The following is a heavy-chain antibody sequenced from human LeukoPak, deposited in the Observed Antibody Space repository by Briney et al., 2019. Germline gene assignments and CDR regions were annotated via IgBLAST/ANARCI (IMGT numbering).Heavy chain of an antibody. CDR3: ARDSAGNDY. CDR2: IKQDGSEK. D-gene: IGHD6-13*01. V-gene: IGHV3-7*01. J-gene: IGHJ4*02. CDR1: GFTLSGYW. Sequence: GGSLRLSCAASGFTLSGYWMSWVRQAPVKGLEWVANIKQDGSEKYYVDSVKGRFTISRDNAKNSLYLQMNSLRAEDTAMYYCARDSAGNDYWGQGTLVTVSS.